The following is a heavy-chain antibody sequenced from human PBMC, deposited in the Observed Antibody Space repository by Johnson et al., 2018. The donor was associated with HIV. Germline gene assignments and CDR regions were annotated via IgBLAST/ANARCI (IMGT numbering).Heavy chain of an antibody. CDR1: GFTFSDYY. J-gene: IGHJ3*02. CDR3: ATGGGCSSTSCPGGAFDI. CDR2: ISSSGSTI. Sequence: QVQLVESGGGLVQPGGSLKLSCAASGFTFSDYYMSWIRQAPGKGLEWVSYISSSGSTIYYADSVKGRFTISRDNAKNSLYLQMNSLRAEATAVYYCATGGGCSSTSCPGGAFDIWGQGTMVTVSS. V-gene: IGHV3-11*04. D-gene: IGHD2-2*01.